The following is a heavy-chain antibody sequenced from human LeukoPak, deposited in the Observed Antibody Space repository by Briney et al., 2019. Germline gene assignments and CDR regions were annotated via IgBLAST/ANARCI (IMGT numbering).Heavy chain of an antibody. V-gene: IGHV3-33*08. Sequence: GVSLRLSCAASGFTFSSNAMHWVRQAPGKGLEWVAIIWYDGSNKYYTDSVKGRFTVSRDNSKNTLYLQMNSLRAEDTAVYCCARIGRDCSGGGCYPPDYWGQGTLVTVSS. D-gene: IGHD2-15*01. CDR1: GFTFSSNA. CDR3: ARIGRDCSGGGCYPPDY. J-gene: IGHJ4*02. CDR2: IWYDGSNK.